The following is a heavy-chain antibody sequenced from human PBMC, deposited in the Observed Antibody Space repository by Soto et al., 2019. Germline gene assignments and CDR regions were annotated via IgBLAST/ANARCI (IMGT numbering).Heavy chain of an antibody. CDR3: AREVYSSSYFDS. V-gene: IGHV2-5*02. D-gene: IGHD6-6*01. Sequence: QITLKESGPTLVRPTQTLTLTCTFSGFSLSTSRVGVGWIRQPPGKALEWLALIYWDDDHRYSPSLETRLTITTHTSKTQVVLTMTKLDPADTATYYFAREVYSSSYFDSWGQGTLVTVSS. CDR2: IYWDDDH. CDR1: GFSLSTSRVG. J-gene: IGHJ4*02.